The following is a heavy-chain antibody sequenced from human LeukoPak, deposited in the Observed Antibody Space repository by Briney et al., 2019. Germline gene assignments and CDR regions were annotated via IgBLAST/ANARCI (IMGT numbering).Heavy chain of an antibody. CDR1: GYTFTGYY. J-gene: IGHJ5*02. V-gene: IGHV1-2*02. Sequence: ASVKVSCKASGYTFTGYYMHWVRQAPGQGLEWMGWINPNSGGTNYAPEFQGRLTMTRDTSITIAYMELSTLRSDDTAVYYCALIGDHAWFDPWGQGTLVTVSS. CDR2: INPNSGGT. D-gene: IGHD3-10*01. CDR3: ALIGDHAWFDP.